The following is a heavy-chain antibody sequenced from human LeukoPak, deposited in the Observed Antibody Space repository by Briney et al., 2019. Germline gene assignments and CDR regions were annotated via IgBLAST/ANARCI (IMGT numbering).Heavy chain of an antibody. D-gene: IGHD2-8*01. V-gene: IGHV4-4*07. Sequence: SETLSLTCTVSGGSMSPYYWSWIRQPAGKGLEWIGRIYTSGNTNYNPSLKSRVTMSVDTSKNQVSLKLSSVTAADTAVYYCARRIKLMVDVHDGFDIWGQGTMVTVSS. CDR1: GGSMSPYY. J-gene: IGHJ3*02. CDR2: IYTSGNT. CDR3: ARRIKLMVDVHDGFDI.